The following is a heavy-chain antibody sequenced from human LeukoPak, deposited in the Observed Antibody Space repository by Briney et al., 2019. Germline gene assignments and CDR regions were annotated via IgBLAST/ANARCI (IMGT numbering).Heavy chain of an antibody. CDR3: ARMRYYGSGSAPYDPFDI. Sequence: SVKVSCKASGGTFSSYAISWVRQAPGQGLEWMGGIIPIFGTANYAQKFQGRVTMTRDRSISTAYMELTRLRSDDTAVYYCARMRYYGSGSAPYDPFDIWGQGTMVTVSS. CDR2: IIPIFGTA. D-gene: IGHD3-10*01. CDR1: GGTFSSYA. J-gene: IGHJ3*02. V-gene: IGHV1-69*05.